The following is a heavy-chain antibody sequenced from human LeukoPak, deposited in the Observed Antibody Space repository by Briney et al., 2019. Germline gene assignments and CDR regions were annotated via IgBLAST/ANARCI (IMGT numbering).Heavy chain of an antibody. D-gene: IGHD7-27*01. CDR3: GRGSRNWGYDAFDI. V-gene: IGHV3-7*01. CDR1: GFTFSSYW. CDR2: IKQDGSEK. Sequence: GGSLRLSCAASGFTFSSYWMSWVRRAPGKGLECVANIKQDGSEKYYVDSVKGRFTISRDNAKNSLYLQMNSLRAEDTAVYYCGRGSRNWGYDAFDIWGQGTMVTVSS. J-gene: IGHJ3*02.